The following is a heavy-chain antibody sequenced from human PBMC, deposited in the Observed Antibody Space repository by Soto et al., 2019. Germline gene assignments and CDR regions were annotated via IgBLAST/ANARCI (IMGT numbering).Heavy chain of an antibody. Sequence: GGSLRLSCAASGFTFSRYAMHWVRQAPGKGLEWVAVISYDGSNKYYADSVKGRFTISRDNSKNTLYLQMNSLRAEDTAVYYCARDSDIAAAGRRWFDPWGQGTLVIVSS. V-gene: IGHV3-30-3*01. D-gene: IGHD6-13*01. CDR1: GFTFSRYA. CDR2: ISYDGSNK. CDR3: ARDSDIAAAGRRWFDP. J-gene: IGHJ5*02.